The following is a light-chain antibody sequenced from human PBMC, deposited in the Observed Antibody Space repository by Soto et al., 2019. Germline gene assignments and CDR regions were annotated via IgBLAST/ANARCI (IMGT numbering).Light chain of an antibody. CDR1: QSVSSY. Sequence: EFVLTQSPATLSLSPAVRATLSCRASQSVSSYLAWYQQKPGQAPRLLIYDASTRATGIPARFSSSGSGTDFTLTISSLEPEDFAVYYCQQRSNWLWTFGQGTKVDIK. CDR2: DAS. J-gene: IGKJ1*01. V-gene: IGKV3-11*01. CDR3: QQRSNWLWT.